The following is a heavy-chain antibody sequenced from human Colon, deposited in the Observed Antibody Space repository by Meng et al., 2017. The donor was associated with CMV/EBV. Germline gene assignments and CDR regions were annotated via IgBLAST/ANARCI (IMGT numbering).Heavy chain of an antibody. CDR2: ISGNGASA. J-gene: IGHJ4*02. Sequence: LGSGGVLVQPGWPLRLSCAASGFRFNTEVMTWVRQAPGKGLEWVATISGNGASAYYADSVKGRFTISRDNSKNMVYMQMKTLRDEDTAVYCCAKGFYWGQGTLVTVSS. CDR1: GFRFNTEV. CDR3: AKGFY. V-gene: IGHV3-23*01.